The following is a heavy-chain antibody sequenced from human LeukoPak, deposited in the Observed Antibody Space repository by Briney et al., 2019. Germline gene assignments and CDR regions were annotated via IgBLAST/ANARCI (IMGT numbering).Heavy chain of an antibody. CDR1: GFSLSTSGES. J-gene: IGHJ3*01. Sequence: SGPTLVKSTQTLTLTCTFSGFSLSTSGESVGWVRQPPGKALEWLALIYWVGEKRHNPSLKRRLTITKDPSKNQVVLTMTNMDPVDTATYYCAHKFLTAAGDAFDVWGQGTVVIVSS. CDR3: AHKFLTAAGDAFDV. CDR2: IYWVGEK. V-gene: IGHV2-5*02. D-gene: IGHD3-9*01.